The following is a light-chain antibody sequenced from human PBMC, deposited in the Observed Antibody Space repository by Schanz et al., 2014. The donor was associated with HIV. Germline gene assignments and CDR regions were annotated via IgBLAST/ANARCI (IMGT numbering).Light chain of an antibody. V-gene: IGLV2-14*03. CDR1: SSDVGGYNY. J-gene: IGLJ2*01. CDR2: DDS. CDR3: ISYKSDTVL. Sequence: QSALTQPPSASGSPGQSVTISCTGTSSDVGGYNYVSWFQQHPGKAPQLMISDDSRRPSGVSNRFSGSKSDNTASLTISALQPEDEADYYCISYKSDTVLFGGGTKLTVL.